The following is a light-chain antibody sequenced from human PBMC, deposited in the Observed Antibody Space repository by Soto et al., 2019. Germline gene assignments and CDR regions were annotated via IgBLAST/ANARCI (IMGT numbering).Light chain of an antibody. CDR2: AAS. CDR3: QQLNSYPYT. CDR1: QGISSY. J-gene: IGKJ2*01. V-gene: IGKV1-9*01. Sequence: DIQLTQSPSLLSASVGDRVIFTCRASQGISSYLAWYQQKPGKAPKLLIYAASTLQSGVPSRFSGSESGTEFTLTISSLQPEDFATYYCQQLNSYPYTFGQGTKLEIK.